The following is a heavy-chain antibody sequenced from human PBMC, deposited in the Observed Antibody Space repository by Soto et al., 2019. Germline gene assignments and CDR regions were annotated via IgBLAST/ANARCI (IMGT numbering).Heavy chain of an antibody. CDR3: AKGAYYYDSSGYYYALPYFDY. D-gene: IGHD3-22*01. CDR2: ISYDGSNK. V-gene: IGHV3-30*18. J-gene: IGHJ4*02. CDR1: GFTFSSYG. Sequence: GSMRLSCAASGFTFSSYGMHWVRQAPGKGLEWVAVISYDGSNKYYADSVKGRFTISRDNSKNTLYLQMNSLRAEDTAVYYCAKGAYYYDSSGYYYALPYFDYWGQGTLVTVSS.